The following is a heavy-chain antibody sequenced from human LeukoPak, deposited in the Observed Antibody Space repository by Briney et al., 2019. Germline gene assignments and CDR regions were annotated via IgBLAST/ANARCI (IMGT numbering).Heavy chain of an antibody. CDR2: INRSGST. CDR3: ARALVYWSGYYTSYYFDY. Sequence: PSETLSLTCAVYGGSFSGYYWSWIRQPPGKGLEWIGEINRSGSTNYNPSLKSRVTISVDTSKNQFSLKLSSVTAADTAVYYCARALVYWSGYYTSYYFDYWGQGTLVTVSS. CDR1: GGSFSGYY. D-gene: IGHD3-3*01. V-gene: IGHV4-34*01. J-gene: IGHJ4*02.